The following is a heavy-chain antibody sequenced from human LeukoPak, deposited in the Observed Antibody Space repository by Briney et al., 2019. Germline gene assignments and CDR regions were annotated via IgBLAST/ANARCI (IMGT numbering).Heavy chain of an antibody. CDR3: ARHEYQVFPPANWFDP. J-gene: IGHJ5*02. Sequence: SETLSLPCTVSGDSVSSSNFFWGWIRQPPGKGLEWIGSFHYSGSTFYNPSLKSRLTISVDTSKNHFSLKLTSVTAADSAVYYCARHEYQVFPPANWFDPWGQGTLVTVSS. CDR1: GDSVSSSNFF. V-gene: IGHV4-39*02. D-gene: IGHD6-6*01. CDR2: FHYSGST.